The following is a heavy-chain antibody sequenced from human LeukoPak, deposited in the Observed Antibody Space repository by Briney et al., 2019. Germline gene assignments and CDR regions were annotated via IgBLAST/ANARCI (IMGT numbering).Heavy chain of an antibody. CDR1: GYTFTGYY. CDR3: ARDMSSGWYEAVDY. CDR2: INPNSGGT. Sequence: ASVKVSCKASGYTFTGYYMHWVRQAPGQGLEWMGWINPNSGGTNYAQKFQGRVTMTRDTSISTAYMELSRLRSDDTAVYYCARDMSSGWYEAVDYWGQGTLVTVSS. V-gene: IGHV1-2*02. D-gene: IGHD6-19*01. J-gene: IGHJ4*02.